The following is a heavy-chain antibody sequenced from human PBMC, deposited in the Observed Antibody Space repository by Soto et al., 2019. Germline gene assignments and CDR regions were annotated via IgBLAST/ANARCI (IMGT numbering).Heavy chain of an antibody. CDR3: ARGVILTGSPGWV. CDR1: GFTFGDYI. Sequence: GGSLRLSCASSGFTFGDYIMHLVRQAPGKGLEWVAVIWYDGSNKYYADSVKGRFTISRDNSKNTLYLQMNSLRAEDTAVYYCARGVILTGSPGWVWGQGTLVTVSS. D-gene: IGHD3-9*01. V-gene: IGHV3-33*08. J-gene: IGHJ4*02. CDR2: IWYDGSNK.